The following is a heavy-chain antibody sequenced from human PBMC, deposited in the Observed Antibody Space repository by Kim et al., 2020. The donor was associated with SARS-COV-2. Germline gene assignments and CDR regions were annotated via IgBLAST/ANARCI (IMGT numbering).Heavy chain of an antibody. CDR1: GFSLNSYD. CDR2: IGVGAET. CDR3: ARGVLNYGLLTGFFLFDY. J-gene: IGHJ4*02. Sequence: GGSLRLSCTAPGFSLNSYDMHLVRQATGRCLQWVAAIGVGAETYYPYSVKGRFTISRHSANNSVYLQMNSVRAGDTAMYYCARGVLNYGLLTGFFLFDYWGQGALVTGSS. V-gene: IGHV3-13*04. D-gene: IGHD3-9*01.